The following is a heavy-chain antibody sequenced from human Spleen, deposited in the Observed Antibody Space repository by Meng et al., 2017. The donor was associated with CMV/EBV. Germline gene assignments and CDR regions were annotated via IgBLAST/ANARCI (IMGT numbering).Heavy chain of an antibody. CDR1: GGSFSGYY. CDR2: INHSGST. D-gene: IGHD3-10*01. Sequence: SETLSLTCAVYGGSFSGYYWSWIRQPPGKGLEWIGEINHSGSTNYNPSLKSRVTISVDTSKNQFSLKLISVSAADTAVYYCARMKSARFGATFWFDPWGQGTLVTVSS. V-gene: IGHV4-34*01. J-gene: IGHJ5*02. CDR3: ARMKSARFGATFWFDP.